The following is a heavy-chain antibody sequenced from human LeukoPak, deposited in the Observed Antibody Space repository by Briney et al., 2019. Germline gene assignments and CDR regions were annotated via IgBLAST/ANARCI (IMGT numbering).Heavy chain of an antibody. CDR1: GFTFSSYW. CDR2: INSDGSST. D-gene: IGHD4/OR15-4a*01. J-gene: IGHJ4*02. V-gene: IGHV3-74*01. Sequence: GGSLRLSCAASGFTFSSYWMHWVRQAPGKGLVWVSRINSDGSSTSYADSVKGRFTISRDNAKNTLSQQMNSLRAEDTAVYYCARSLQYGADYNYYFDFWGQGTLVTVSS. CDR3: ARSLQYGADYNYYFDF.